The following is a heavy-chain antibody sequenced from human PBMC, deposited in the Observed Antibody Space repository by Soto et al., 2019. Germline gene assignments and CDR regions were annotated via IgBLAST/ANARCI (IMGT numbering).Heavy chain of an antibody. J-gene: IGHJ4*02. CDR2: IHYSGST. Sequence: SETLSLTCTVSGGSISSGGYYWNWIRQNPGKGLEWIAYIHYSGSTYYNPSLKSRVTISVDTSKNQFSLRLSSVTAADTAVYYCAKSVGTTTALVFDYWGQGTLVTVSS. V-gene: IGHV4-31*03. CDR3: AKSVGTTTALVFDY. D-gene: IGHD1-26*01. CDR1: GGSISSGGYY.